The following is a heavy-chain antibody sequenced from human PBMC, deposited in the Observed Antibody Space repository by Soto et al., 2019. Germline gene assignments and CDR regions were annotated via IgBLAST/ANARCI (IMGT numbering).Heavy chain of an antibody. D-gene: IGHD3-10*01. J-gene: IGHJ4*02. Sequence: SEKLSITCAFYVGSFSVYYWSWIRQPPGKGLEWIGEINHSGSTNYNPSLKSRVTISVDTSKNQFSLKLSSVTAADTAVYYCARDLDYYGSRSPPHYWGQGTMVTVSS. CDR1: VGSFSVYY. CDR3: ARDLDYYGSRSPPHY. V-gene: IGHV4-34*01. CDR2: INHSGST.